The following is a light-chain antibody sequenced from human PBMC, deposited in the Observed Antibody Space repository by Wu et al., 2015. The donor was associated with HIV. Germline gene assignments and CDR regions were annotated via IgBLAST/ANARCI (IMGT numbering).Light chain of an antibody. CDR3: QQYGDSPLT. CDR2: GAS. Sequence: ERVMTQFPATLSLSPGERATLSCRASQSISSSYLAWYLQRPGQPPRLLIYGASNRATDISDRLSGSGSGSNFTLTITTVEADDFGVYYCQQYGDSPLTFGQGTKLE. CDR1: QSISSSY. J-gene: IGKJ2*01. V-gene: IGKV3-20*01.